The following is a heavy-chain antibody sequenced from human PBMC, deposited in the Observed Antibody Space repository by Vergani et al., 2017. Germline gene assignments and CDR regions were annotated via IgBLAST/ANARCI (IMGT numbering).Heavy chain of an antibody. V-gene: IGHV3-9*01. D-gene: IGHD4-17*01. Sequence: EVQLVESGGGLVQPGRSLRLSCAASGFTFDDYAMHWVRQAPGKGLEWVSGISWNSGSIGYADSVKGRFTISRDNAKNSLYLQMNRLRAEDTALYYCAKEMGGDYGWCDPWGQGTLVTVSS. J-gene: IGHJ5*02. CDR3: AKEMGGDYGWCDP. CDR2: ISWNSGSI. CDR1: GFTFDDYA.